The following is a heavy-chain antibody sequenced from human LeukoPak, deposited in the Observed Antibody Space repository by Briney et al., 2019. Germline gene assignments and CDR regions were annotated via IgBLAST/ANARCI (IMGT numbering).Heavy chain of an antibody. CDR2: IYTSGST. D-gene: IGHD4-11*01. V-gene: IGHV4-4*07. Sequence: SETLSLTCTVSGGSISSYYWSWIRQPAGKGLEWIGRIYTSGSTNYNPSLKSRVTMSVDTSKNQFSLKLSSVTAADTAVYYCAGLTTVTSVVAFDIWGQGTMVTVSS. J-gene: IGHJ3*02. CDR3: AGLTTVTSVVAFDI. CDR1: GGSISSYY.